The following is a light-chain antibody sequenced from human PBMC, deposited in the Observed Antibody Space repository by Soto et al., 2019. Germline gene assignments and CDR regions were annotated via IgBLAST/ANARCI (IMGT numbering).Light chain of an antibody. CDR2: GIS. Sequence: EILLTQSPGTLSFSPVETATLSFRASQSVPGTYLAWYLQTPGQAPRLLIYGISSLRSGVPSRFSGSGYGTDFTLTINNLHPEDSATYYCQQTHAVPLNFGQGTRLEIK. CDR1: QSVPGTY. V-gene: IGKV3-20*01. CDR3: QQTHAVPLN. J-gene: IGKJ5*01.